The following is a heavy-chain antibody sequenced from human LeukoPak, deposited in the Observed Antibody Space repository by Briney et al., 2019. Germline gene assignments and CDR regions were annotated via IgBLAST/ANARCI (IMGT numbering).Heavy chain of an antibody. J-gene: IGHJ6*02. D-gene: IGHD3-3*01. CDR1: GFTFSGSG. CDR2: IRSKANSYAT. V-gene: IGHV3-73*01. Sequence: AGGSLRLSCAASGFTFSGSGMQWGRPAFGKGLGWVGRIRSKANSYATAYAASVKGRFTISRDDSKNTAYLQMNSLKTEDTAVYYCTRVRFWSGYNDLTIYGMNVWGQGTTVTVSS. CDR3: TRVRFWSGYNDLTIYGMNV.